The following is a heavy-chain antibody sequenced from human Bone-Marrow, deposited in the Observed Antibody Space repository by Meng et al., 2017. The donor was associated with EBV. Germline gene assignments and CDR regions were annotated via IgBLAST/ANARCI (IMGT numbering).Heavy chain of an antibody. CDR1: GGTFNSYG. V-gene: IGHV1-69*01. Sequence: QVWVVQLGAWVRNPWSSVKVSCWTSGGTFNSYGVSGVRQAPGQGLEWMGALIPMSGAPHYAQKFQGRVTITADESTSTHYMDLSNLRSDDTAMYYCASESGRGFTPDYWGQGTLVTVSS. CDR3: ASESGRGFTPDY. D-gene: IGHD3-10*01. CDR2: LIPMSGAP. J-gene: IGHJ4*02.